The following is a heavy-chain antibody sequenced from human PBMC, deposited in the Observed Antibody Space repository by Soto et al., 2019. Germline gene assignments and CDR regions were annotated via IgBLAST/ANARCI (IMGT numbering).Heavy chain of an antibody. CDR3: ARQQWLYYYYGMDV. Sequence: QVQLVQSGAEVKKTGASVRVSCKASGYSFTSYGISWVRQAPGQGLEWMGWISAYNGNTNYAQKLQGRVTMTTDTSTSTAYMELRRLRSDDTAVYYCARQQWLYYYYGMDVWGQGTTVTVSS. CDR2: ISAYNGNT. J-gene: IGHJ6*02. D-gene: IGHD6-19*01. V-gene: IGHV1-18*01. CDR1: GYSFTSYG.